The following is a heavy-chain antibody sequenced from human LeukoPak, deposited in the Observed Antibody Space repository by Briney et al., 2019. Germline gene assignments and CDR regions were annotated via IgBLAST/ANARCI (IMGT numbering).Heavy chain of an antibody. CDR2: INAGNGNT. D-gene: IGHD3-22*01. CDR1: GYTFTSYA. J-gene: IGHJ4*02. V-gene: IGHV1-3*01. Sequence: GASVKVSCKASGYTFTSYAMHWVRQAPGQRLEWMGWINAGNGNTKYSQKFQGRVTMTRDTSTSTVYMELSSLRSEDTAVYYCARLLSRDHRTPALNYYDSSGYYEDFDYWGQGTLVTVSS. CDR3: ARLLSRDHRTPALNYYDSSGYYEDFDY.